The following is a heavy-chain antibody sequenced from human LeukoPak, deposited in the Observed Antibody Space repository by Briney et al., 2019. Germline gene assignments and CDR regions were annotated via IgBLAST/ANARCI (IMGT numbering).Heavy chain of an antibody. D-gene: IGHD3-22*01. Sequence: ASVKVSCKASGYTFTGLSMHWVRQAPGQGLEWMGIIDPNDGGTSYAQKFQGRVTMTKDTSTDTVYMELSSLRSEDTAVYYCATMTVHNYDYYHSNSRFKYFGFGRWGQGVLVTVSS. J-gene: IGHJ4*02. CDR2: IDPNDGGT. CDR3: ATMTVHNYDYYHSNSRFKYFGFGR. V-gene: IGHV1-24*01. CDR1: GYTFTGLS.